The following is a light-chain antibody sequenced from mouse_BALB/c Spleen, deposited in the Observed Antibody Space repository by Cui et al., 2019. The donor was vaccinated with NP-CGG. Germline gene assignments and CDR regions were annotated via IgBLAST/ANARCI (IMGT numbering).Light chain of an antibody. CDR1: TGAVTTPNY. Sequence: QAVVTQESALTTSPGETVTLTCRSSTGAVTTPNYANWVQEKPDQLFTGLIGGTNNRVPGVPARFSGSLIGDKAALTITGAQTEDEAIYFCALWYSNHWVVGGGTKLTVL. CDR3: ALWYSNHWV. V-gene: IGLV1*01. J-gene: IGLJ1*01. CDR2: GTN.